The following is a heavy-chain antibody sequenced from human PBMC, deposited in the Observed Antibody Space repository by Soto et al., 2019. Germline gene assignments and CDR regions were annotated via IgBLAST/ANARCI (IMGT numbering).Heavy chain of an antibody. V-gene: IGHV4-31*03. CDR3: ASLRGTVTPVVDV. Sequence: PSETLSLTCIVSGGPISSGSYYWSWILQHPGKGLEWIGNIYNSGSTSYNPSLKRRATISIDTSKNQFSLKLTSVTAADTAVYYCASLRGTVTPVVDVWGKGTTVTVSS. CDR2: IYNSGST. CDR1: GGPISSGSYY. J-gene: IGHJ6*04. D-gene: IGHD4-17*01.